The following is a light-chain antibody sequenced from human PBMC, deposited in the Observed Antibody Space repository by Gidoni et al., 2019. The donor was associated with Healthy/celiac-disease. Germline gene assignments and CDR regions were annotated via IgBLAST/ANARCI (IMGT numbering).Light chain of an antibody. CDR2: YKSYSDK. CDR3: MIWHSSVGV. V-gene: IGLV5-45*02. Sequence: QAVRTQPSSLSASPGASASLTCTLRSGINVGTYRIYWYQQKPWSPPQYLLSYKSYSDKQQGSGVPCRFSGSNAASANAGIFLISGLQSEDEADYYCMIWHSSVGVFGGGTKLTVL. J-gene: IGLJ3*02. CDR1: SGINVGTYR.